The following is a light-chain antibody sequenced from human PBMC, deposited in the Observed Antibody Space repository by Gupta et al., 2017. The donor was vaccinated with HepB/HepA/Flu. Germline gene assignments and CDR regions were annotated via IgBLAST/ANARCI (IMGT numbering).Light chain of an antibody. CDR1: QSVSSN. Sequence: EIVPTQSPATLSVSPGERATLSCRASQSVSSNLAWYQQKPGQAPRLLIYDISTRAAGIPARFSGSGSGTEFTLTISSLQSEDFAVYYCQQYDDCPLTFGQGTKVEVK. CDR3: QQYDDCPLT. V-gene: IGKV3-15*01. CDR2: DIS. J-gene: IGKJ1*01.